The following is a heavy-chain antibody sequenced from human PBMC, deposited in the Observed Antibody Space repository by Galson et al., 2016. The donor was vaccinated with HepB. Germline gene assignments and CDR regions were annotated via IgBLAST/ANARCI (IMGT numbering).Heavy chain of an antibody. CDR2: INHSGTT. CDR3: AKSRSGFHYYYFYGMDV. V-gene: IGHV4-34*01. D-gene: IGHD2/OR15-2a*01. J-gene: IGHJ6*02. Sequence: SETLSLTCAVYGGSFSAYYWSWIRHSPGKGLEWIGEINHSGTTNYNPSLKSRVTMSVDTPKNQFSLRLSSVTAADTVLYYCAKSRSGFHYYYFYGMDVWGQGTTVTVSS. CDR1: GGSFSAYY.